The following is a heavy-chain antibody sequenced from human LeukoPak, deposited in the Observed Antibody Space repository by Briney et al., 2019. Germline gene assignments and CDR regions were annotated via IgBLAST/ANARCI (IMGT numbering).Heavy chain of an antibody. V-gene: IGHV3-53*01. D-gene: IGHD4-17*01. CDR3: ARGSATVTHDY. Sequence: GGSLRLSCAASGVTVSSNYMSWVRQAPGKGLEWVSVIYSGGSTYYADSVKGRFTISRDNSKNTLYLQMNSLRAEDTAVYYCARGSATVTHDYWGQGTLVTVSS. CDR1: GVTVSSNY. J-gene: IGHJ4*02. CDR2: IYSGGST.